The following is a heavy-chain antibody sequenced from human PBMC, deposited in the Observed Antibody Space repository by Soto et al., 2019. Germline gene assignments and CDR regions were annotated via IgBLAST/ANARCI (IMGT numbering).Heavy chain of an antibody. D-gene: IGHD3-3*01. CDR3: ARAQGNYDCWRGYYTGPWFDP. Sequence: PGGSLRLSCAASGFTFSSYWMSWVRQAPGKGLEWVANTKQDGSEKYYVDSVKGRFTISRDNAKNSLYLQMNSLRAEDTAVYYCARAQGNYDCWRGYYTGPWFDPWGQGTLVTVSS. J-gene: IGHJ5*02. CDR1: GFTFSSYW. V-gene: IGHV3-7*01. CDR2: TKQDGSEK.